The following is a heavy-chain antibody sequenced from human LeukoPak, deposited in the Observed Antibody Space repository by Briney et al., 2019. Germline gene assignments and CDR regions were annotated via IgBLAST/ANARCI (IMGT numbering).Heavy chain of an antibody. CDR2: IYYSGST. Sequence: SETLSLTCTVSGGSISGYYWSWIRQPPGKGLEWIGYIYYSGSTNYNPSLKSRVTISVDTSKNQFSLKLSSVTAADTAVYYCARAHPMGGGWFDPWGQGTLVTVSS. CDR3: ARAHPMGGGWFDP. V-gene: IGHV4-59*01. J-gene: IGHJ5*02. CDR1: GGSISGYY. D-gene: IGHD3-16*01.